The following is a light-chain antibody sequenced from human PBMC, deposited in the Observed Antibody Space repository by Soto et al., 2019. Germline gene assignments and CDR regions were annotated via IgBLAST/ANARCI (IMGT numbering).Light chain of an antibody. V-gene: IGLV2-8*01. J-gene: IGLJ1*01. CDR1: SSDVGGYNY. CDR3: SSDAGNDKYV. Sequence: QSVLTQPPSASGSPGQSVTISCTGTSSDVGGYNYVSWYQHHPGKAPKLMIYEVSKRPSGVPDRFSGSKSGNTASLTVSGLQADDEADYYCSSDAGNDKYVFGSGTKATVL. CDR2: EVS.